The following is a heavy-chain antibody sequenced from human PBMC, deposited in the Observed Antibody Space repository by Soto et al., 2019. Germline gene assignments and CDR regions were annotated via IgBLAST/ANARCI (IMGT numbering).Heavy chain of an antibody. D-gene: IGHD3-9*01. V-gene: IGHV1-69*13. J-gene: IGHJ6*02. Sequence: SVKVSCKASGGSLSNYGISWVRQAPGQGLEWMGGIIPVFDTANYAQKFQGRVTITADESTSIVYMDVTSLRSEDTAVYYCARGDATKIVVTTYYAMDVWGQGTTVTV. CDR1: GGSLSNYG. CDR2: IIPVFDTA. CDR3: ARGDATKIVVTTYYAMDV.